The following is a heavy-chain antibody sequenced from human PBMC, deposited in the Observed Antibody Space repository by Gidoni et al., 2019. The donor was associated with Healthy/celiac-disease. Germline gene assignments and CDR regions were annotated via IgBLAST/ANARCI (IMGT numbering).Heavy chain of an antibody. CDR3: ASAMITFGGVISPGDY. D-gene: IGHD3-16*02. CDR2: IWYEGSNK. V-gene: IGHV3-33*01. Sequence: QVQLVESGGGVVQPGRSLRLSCAASGFTFSSYGMHWVRQAPGKGLEWVAVIWYEGSNKYYADSVKGRFTISRDNSKNTLYLQMNSLRAEDTAVYYCASAMITFGGVISPGDYWGQGTLVTVSS. J-gene: IGHJ4*02. CDR1: GFTFSSYG.